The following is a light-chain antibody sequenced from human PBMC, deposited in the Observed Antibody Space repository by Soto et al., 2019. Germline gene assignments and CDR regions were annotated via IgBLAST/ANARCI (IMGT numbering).Light chain of an antibody. Sequence: DIVMTQSPATLSVSPGERATLYCKASQRISSNLAWFQQKPGRAPRLLVYGASTRATGIPARFSGSGSGTEFTLTISSLQSEDFAVYFCQQYNNWTPWTFGQGTKVDIK. CDR3: QQYNNWTPWT. CDR2: GAS. V-gene: IGKV3-15*01. CDR1: QRISSN. J-gene: IGKJ1*01.